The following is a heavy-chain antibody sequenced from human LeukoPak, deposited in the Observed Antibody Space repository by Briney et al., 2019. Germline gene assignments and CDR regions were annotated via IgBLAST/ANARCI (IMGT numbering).Heavy chain of an antibody. D-gene: IGHD4-11*01. CDR3: ARGGWVDYSRGFDY. V-gene: IGHV3-20*04. Sequence: GGSLRLSCVVSGVASNDYAMAWVRQAPGKGLEWVSGINWNGGSTGYADSVKGRFTISRDNAKNSLYLQMNSLRAEDTALYYCARGGWVDYSRGFDYWGQGTLVTVSS. CDR1: GVASNDYA. CDR2: INWNGGST. J-gene: IGHJ4*02.